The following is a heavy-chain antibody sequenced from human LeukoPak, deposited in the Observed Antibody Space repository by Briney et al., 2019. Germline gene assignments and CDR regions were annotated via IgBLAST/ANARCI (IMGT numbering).Heavy chain of an antibody. D-gene: IGHD6-13*01. V-gene: IGHV3-53*01. CDR2: LYSGGST. CDR3: ARVAAAAFYDAFDI. J-gene: IGHJ3*02. CDR1: GFTVSNNY. Sequence: GGSLRLSCAASGFTVSNNYMNWVRQAPGKGLEWVSVLYSGGSTYYADSVKGRFTISRDNSKNTLYLQMNSLRAEDTAVYYCARVAAAAFYDAFDIWGQGTMVTVSS.